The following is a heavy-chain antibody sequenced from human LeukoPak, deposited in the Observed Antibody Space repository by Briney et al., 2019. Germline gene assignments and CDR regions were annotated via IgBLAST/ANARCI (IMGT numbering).Heavy chain of an antibody. Sequence: SETLSLTCTVSGDSIKNYYWTWLRQSPGGRLELIGYINDSGSTNYNLSLKSRLTISVDPSKNQSSLKLTSVTAADTAVYFCARFYILNFFDPWGPGALVTVSS. CDR3: ARFYILNFFDP. CDR2: INDSGST. CDR1: GDSIKNYY. J-gene: IGHJ5*02. D-gene: IGHD2/OR15-2a*01. V-gene: IGHV4-59*01.